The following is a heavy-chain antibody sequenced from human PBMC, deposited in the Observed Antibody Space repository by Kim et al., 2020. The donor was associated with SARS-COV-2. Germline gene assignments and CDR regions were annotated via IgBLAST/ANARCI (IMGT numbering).Heavy chain of an antibody. Sequence: GGSLRLSCAASGFTFSSYAMSWVRQAPGKGLEWVSAISGSGGSTYYADSVKGRFTISRDNSKNTLYLQMNSLRAEDTAVYYCANFPPGAYCSSTSCHTGGAWGQGTLVTVSS. CDR2: ISGSGGST. CDR3: ANFPPGAYCSSTSCHTGGA. CDR1: GFTFSSYA. V-gene: IGHV3-23*01. D-gene: IGHD2-2*02. J-gene: IGHJ5*02.